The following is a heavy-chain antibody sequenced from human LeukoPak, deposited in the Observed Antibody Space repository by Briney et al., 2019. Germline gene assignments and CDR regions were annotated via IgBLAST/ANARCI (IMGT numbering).Heavy chain of an antibody. CDR2: INPNSGGT. CDR3: ARDVGGFETYYFDY. Sequence: GASVKVSCKASGYTFTGYYMHWVRQAPGQGLEWMGWINPNSGGTNYAQKFQGRVTMTRDTSISTAYMELSRLRSDDTAAYYCARDVGGFETYYFDYWGQGTLVTVSS. J-gene: IGHJ4*02. V-gene: IGHV1-2*02. CDR1: GYTFTGYY. D-gene: IGHD3-10*01.